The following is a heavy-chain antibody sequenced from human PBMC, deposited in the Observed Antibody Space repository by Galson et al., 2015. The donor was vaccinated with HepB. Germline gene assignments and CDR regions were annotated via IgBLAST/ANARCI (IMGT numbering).Heavy chain of an antibody. J-gene: IGHJ4*02. CDR3: ARASTDSHLTATSA. CDR2: ISSSLTII. CDR1: GFNFTNYG. D-gene: IGHD2-8*02. V-gene: IGHV3-48*02. Sequence: SLRLSCAASGFNFTNYGLNWVRQAPGKGLEWVSYISSSLTIIYYADSVKGRFTISRDNAKNSLFLQMNSLRDEETAVYYCARASTDSHLTATSAWGRGTLVTVSS.